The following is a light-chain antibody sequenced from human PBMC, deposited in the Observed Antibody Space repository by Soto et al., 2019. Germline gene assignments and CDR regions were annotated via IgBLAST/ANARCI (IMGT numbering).Light chain of an antibody. V-gene: IGKV3-15*01. CDR1: QTVGTS. CDR3: QPHNAWPLN. J-gene: IGKJ4*01. Sequence: EIVLTQSPATLSVSPGERATLSGRASQTVGTSLVWYQQKPGQAPSLLIYGASTRAAGIPARFSGSGSGTDFTLTIIRLQSEAFAVYDCQPHNAWPLNFGGGTEVAIK. CDR2: GAS.